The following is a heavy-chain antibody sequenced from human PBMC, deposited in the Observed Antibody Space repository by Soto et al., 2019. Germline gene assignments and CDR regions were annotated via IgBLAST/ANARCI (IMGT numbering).Heavy chain of an antibody. CDR2: IYYSGST. CDR3: ATPGGGYNRDYYGMDV. CDR1: GGSISSGGYY. D-gene: IGHD6-13*01. V-gene: IGHV4-31*03. J-gene: IGHJ6*02. Sequence: LSLTCTVSGGSISSGGYYWSWIRQHPGKGLEWIGYIYYSGSTYYNPSLKSRVTISEDTSKNQFSLKLSSVTAADTAVYYCATPGGGYNRDYYGMDVWGQGTTVTVPS.